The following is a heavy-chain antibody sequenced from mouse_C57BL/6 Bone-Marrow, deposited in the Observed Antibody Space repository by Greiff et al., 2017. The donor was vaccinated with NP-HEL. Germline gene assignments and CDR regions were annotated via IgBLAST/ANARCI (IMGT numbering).Heavy chain of an antibody. V-gene: IGHV1-64*01. CDR1: GYTFTSYW. CDR2: IHPNSGST. J-gene: IGHJ1*03. D-gene: IGHD1-1*01. Sequence: QVQLQQPGAELVKPGASVKLSCKASGYTFTSYWMHWVKQRPGQGLEWIGMIHPNSGSTNYNEKFKSKATLTVDKSSSTAYMQLSSLTSADSAVYSCAREGLYYGSSPYWYFDVWGTGTTVTVSS. CDR3: AREGLYYGSSPYWYFDV.